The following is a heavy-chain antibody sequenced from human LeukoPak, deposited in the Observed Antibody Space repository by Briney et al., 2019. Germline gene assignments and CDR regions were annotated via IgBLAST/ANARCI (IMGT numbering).Heavy chain of an antibody. CDR2: IYYSGST. V-gene: IGHV4-39*07. CDR1: GGSITSSNYF. D-gene: IGHD2-15*01. J-gene: IGHJ6*03. Sequence: PSETLSLTCTVSGGSITSSNYFWGWIRQSPGKGLEWIGSIYYSGSTYYNPSLKSRVTISVDTSKNQFSLKLSSVTAADTAVYYCARASGGGFYYYYYYMDVWGKGTTVTVSS. CDR3: ARASGGGFYYYYYYMDV.